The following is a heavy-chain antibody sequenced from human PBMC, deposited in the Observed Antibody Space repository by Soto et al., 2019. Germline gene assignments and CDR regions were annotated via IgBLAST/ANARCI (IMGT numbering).Heavy chain of an antibody. CDR2: INPNRGGT. V-gene: IGHV1-2*04. J-gene: IGHJ4*02. D-gene: IGHD3-10*01. CDR1: GYTFTGYY. Sequence: ASVKVSCKASGYTFTGYYMHWVRQAPGPGLEWMGWINPNRGGTNYAQKFQGWVTMTRDTSISTDYMELSRLRSDDTAVYYCARAWYYYGSGSYYFDYWGQGTLVTVSS. CDR3: ARAWYYYGSGSYYFDY.